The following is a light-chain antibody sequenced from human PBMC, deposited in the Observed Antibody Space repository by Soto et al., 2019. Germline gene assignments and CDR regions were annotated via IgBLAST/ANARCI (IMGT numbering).Light chain of an antibody. CDR1: QGISNY. J-gene: IGKJ1*01. Sequence: DIQMTQSPSSLSASVGDRVTITCRASQGISNYLAWYQQKPGKVPKLLIYAASTLQSGVPSRFSGSGSGTDFTLTISSLQPEDVATYYCQKYTSAPSWTFGQGTKVDIK. V-gene: IGKV1-27*01. CDR2: AAS. CDR3: QKYTSAPSWT.